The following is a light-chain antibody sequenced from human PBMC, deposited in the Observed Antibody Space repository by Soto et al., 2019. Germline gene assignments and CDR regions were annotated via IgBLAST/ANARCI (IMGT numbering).Light chain of an antibody. Sequence: DIVMTQSPDSLAVSLGERATINCKSSQSVLYSSDNKNYLTWYQQKPGQPPKLLIYWASTRESGIPDRFSGTGSATDFTLTISSLQAEDVAVYYCQQYYTTPYTFGQGPKLEIK. CDR2: WAS. CDR1: QSVLYSSDNKNY. CDR3: QQYYTTPYT. V-gene: IGKV4-1*01. J-gene: IGKJ2*01.